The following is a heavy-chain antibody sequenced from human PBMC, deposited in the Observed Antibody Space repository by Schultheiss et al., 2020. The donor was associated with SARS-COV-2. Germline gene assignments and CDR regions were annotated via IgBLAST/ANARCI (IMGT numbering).Heavy chain of an antibody. CDR3: ARAHSDPGSGYYPADAFDI. Sequence: SQTLSLTCVISGDSISSNSVVWNWIRQSPSRGLEWLGRTYYRSKWYNDYAVSVKSRISINPDTSKNQFSLKLSSVTAADTAVYYCARAHSDPGSGYYPADAFDIWGQGTMVTVSS. V-gene: IGHV6-1*01. CDR2: TYYRSKWYN. J-gene: IGHJ3*02. CDR1: GDSISSNSVV. D-gene: IGHD3-22*01.